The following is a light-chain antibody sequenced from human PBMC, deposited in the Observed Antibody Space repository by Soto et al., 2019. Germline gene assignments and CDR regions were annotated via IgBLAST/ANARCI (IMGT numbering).Light chain of an antibody. J-gene: IGKJ2*01. CDR3: QQYDDLPYT. CDR1: QDNGNY. CDR2: DAS. Sequence: DIQMTQSPPSLSTSVGDRVTITCQASQDNGNYVNWYQQKPGKAPKILINDASNLETGVPSRFSGSGSGTDFTFTISSLQPDDIATYYCQQYDDLPYTFGQGTKMEIK. V-gene: IGKV1-33*01.